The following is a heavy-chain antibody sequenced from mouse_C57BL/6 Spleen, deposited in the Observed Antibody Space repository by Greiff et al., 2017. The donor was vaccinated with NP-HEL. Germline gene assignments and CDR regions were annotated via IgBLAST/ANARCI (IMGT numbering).Heavy chain of an antibody. CDR1: GFSFNTYA. CDR3: VRDGSSPRYFDV. CDR2: IRSKSNNYAT. D-gene: IGHD1-1*01. V-gene: IGHV10-1*01. Sequence: EVQLVESGGGLVQPKGSLKLSCAASGFSFNTYAMNWVRQAPGKGLEWVARIRSKSNNYATYYADSVKDRFTISRDDSESMLYLQMNNLKTEDTAMYFCVRDGSSPRYFDVWGTGTTVTVSS. J-gene: IGHJ1*03.